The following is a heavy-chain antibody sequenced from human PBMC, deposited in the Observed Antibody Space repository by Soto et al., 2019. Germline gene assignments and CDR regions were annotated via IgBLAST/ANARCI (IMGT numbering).Heavy chain of an antibody. D-gene: IGHD6-6*01. V-gene: IGHV4-34*01. Sequence: QVQLQQWGAGLLKPSETLSLTCAVYGGSFSTDYWSWIRQPPGKGMEWIGELNPSGGTNYNPSLKSRVTISVATSENQFSLKLSAVTAADTAVYYCARVLAARASRDFDYWGQGTLVTVSS. CDR2: LNPSGGT. CDR3: ARVLAARASRDFDY. J-gene: IGHJ4*02. CDR1: GGSFSTDY.